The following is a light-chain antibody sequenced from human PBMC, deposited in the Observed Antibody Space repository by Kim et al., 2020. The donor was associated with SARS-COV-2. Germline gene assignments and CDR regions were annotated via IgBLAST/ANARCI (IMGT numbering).Light chain of an antibody. Sequence: APGKTARITCGGNNIGSKSVPWYQQKPGKAPVLVIYYDSDRPSGIPERFSGSNSGNTDTLTISRVEAGDEADYYCQVWDSSSDHRVFGGGTKLTVL. CDR3: QVWDSSSDHRV. CDR2: YDS. J-gene: IGLJ3*02. V-gene: IGLV3-21*04. CDR1: NIGSKS.